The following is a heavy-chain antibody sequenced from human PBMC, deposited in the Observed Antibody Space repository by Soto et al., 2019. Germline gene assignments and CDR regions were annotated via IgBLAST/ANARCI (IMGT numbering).Heavy chain of an antibody. V-gene: IGHV5-51*01. J-gene: IGHJ5*02. Sequence: GESLKISCRTSGYRFTSYWIAWVRQMPGKGLEWMGIIFPSDSDTRYSPSFQGQVTISAYRSTSTVFLQWASLKASDTAVYFCARKDKSGYFNWCDPWGQGTLVTVSS. D-gene: IGHD3-22*01. CDR3: ARKDKSGYFNWCDP. CDR2: IFPSDSDT. CDR1: GYRFTSYW.